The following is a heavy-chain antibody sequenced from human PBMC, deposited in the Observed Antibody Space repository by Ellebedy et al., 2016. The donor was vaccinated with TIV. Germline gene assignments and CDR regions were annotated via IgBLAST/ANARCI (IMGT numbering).Heavy chain of an antibody. D-gene: IGHD5-24*01. V-gene: IGHV1-2*04. J-gene: IGHJ4*01. CDR3: ARGGRRDGYNYDY. CDR1: GYTFTGYY. CDR2: INPNSGGT. Sequence: AASVKVSCKASGYTFTGYYMHWVRQAPGQGLEWMGWINPNSGGTNYAQKVQGWVTMTRETSISTAYMELSRLRSDDTAVYYCARGGRRDGYNYDYWGQGTLVTVSS.